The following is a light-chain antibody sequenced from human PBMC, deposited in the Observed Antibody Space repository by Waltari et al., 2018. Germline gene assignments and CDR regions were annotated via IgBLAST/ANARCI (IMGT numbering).Light chain of an antibody. CDR1: QGVSSY. J-gene: IGKJ5*01. CDR3: QQRSNWKIT. Sequence: EIVLTQSPATLSLSPGERATLPCRASQGVSSYLAWYQQNPGQAPRLLTYDAANRATGIPXXXXXXXSXXDXXLXXSXLEPEDFAVYYCQQRSNWKITFGQGTRLEIK. CDR2: DAA. V-gene: IGKV3-11*01.